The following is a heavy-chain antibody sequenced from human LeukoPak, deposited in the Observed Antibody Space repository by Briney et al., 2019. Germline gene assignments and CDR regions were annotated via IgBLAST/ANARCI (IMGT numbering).Heavy chain of an antibody. V-gene: IGHV3-30*18. J-gene: IGHJ4*02. CDR3: AKDLRASYYDILTGYYPQGFDY. CDR2: ISYDGSNK. Sequence: GGSLRLSCAASGFTFSSYGMHWVRQAPGKGLEWVAVISYDGSNKYYADSVKGRFTISRDNSKHTLYLQMNSLRAEDTAVYYCAKDLRASYYDILTGYYPQGFDYWGQGTLVTVSS. CDR1: GFTFSSYG. D-gene: IGHD3-9*01.